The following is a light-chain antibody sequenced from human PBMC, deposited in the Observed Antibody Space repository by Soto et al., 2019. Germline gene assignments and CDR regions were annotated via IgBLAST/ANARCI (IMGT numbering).Light chain of an antibody. CDR2: QAS. V-gene: IGKV3D-15*01. J-gene: IGKJ1*01. CDR3: QQYDSYTQT. Sequence: DIVMTQSPSTLSAFIGETATLTCRASQTVYSYLDWFQQKPGQVPRLLMYQASHWARDIPERFSGSGSGTEFTLTIIRLQPDDFAVYYCQQYDSYTQTFGQGAKVDIK. CDR1: QTVYSY.